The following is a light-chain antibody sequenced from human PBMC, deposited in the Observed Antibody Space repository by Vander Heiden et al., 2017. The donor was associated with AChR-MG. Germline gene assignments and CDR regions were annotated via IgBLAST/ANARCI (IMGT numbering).Light chain of an antibody. CDR3: QQLNSFLIT. J-gene: IGKJ5*01. Sequence: IQLTQSPSSLSASSGDRVTITSRTSQGISSYLAWYQQKPGKAPKLLIYAASTLQSGVPSRFSGSGSGTDFTLTISSLQPEDFATYYCQQLNSFLITFGQGTRLEIK. V-gene: IGKV1-9*01. CDR1: QGISSY. CDR2: AAS.